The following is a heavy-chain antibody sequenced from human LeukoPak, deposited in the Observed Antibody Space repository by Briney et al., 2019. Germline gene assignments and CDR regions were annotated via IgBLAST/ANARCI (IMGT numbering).Heavy chain of an antibody. CDR3: ARRITMIVVVDRNYYFDY. CDR2: ISSSSSYI. J-gene: IGHJ4*02. Sequence: GGSLRLSCAASGFTFSSYSMNWVRQAPGKGLEWVSSISSSSSYIYYADSVKGRFTISRDNAKNSLYLQMNSLRAEDTAVYYCARRITMIVVVDRNYYFDYWGQGTLVTVSS. V-gene: IGHV3-21*01. D-gene: IGHD3-22*01. CDR1: GFTFSSYS.